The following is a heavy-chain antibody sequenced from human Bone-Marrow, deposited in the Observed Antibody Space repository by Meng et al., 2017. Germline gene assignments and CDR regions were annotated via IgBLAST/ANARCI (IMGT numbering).Heavy chain of an antibody. V-gene: IGHV3-21*01. CDR3: SRDRASKDSSVWYFGPDY. J-gene: IGHJ4*02. Sequence: GESLKISCAASGFTFSSYTMNWVRQAPGKGLEWVSSISSSSSYIYYADSVKGRFTISRDNAKKSLDLQMNNLRAEDTAVYYCSRDRASKDSSVWYFGPDYWGQGTLVTVS. CDR1: GFTFSSYT. CDR2: ISSSSSYI. D-gene: IGHD6-19*01.